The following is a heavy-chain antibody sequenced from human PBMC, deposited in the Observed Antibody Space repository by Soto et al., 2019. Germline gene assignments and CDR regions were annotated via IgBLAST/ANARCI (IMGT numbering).Heavy chain of an antibody. D-gene: IGHD1-26*01. CDR2: ISFDGSSK. CDR3: ALGYSGGPLGYCDY. V-gene: IGHV3-30*14. J-gene: IGHJ4*02. Sequence: QVQLVESGGGVVQPGRSLRLSCAVSGFSFNSFAMHWVRQAPGKGLERVAVISFDGSSKYYADSVKGRFTISRDNSRNAVARQRNSLIGEDTAGYLSALGYSGGPLGYCDYLGQGTLVSVS. CDR1: GFSFNSFA.